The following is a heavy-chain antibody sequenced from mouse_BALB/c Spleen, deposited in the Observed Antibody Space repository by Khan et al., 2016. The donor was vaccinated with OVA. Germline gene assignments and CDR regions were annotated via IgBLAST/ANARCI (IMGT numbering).Heavy chain of an antibody. CDR3: TRSYDSYYFDY. Sequence: VQLQQSGTVLARPGASVKMSCKASGYSFTSYWMHWIEQRPGQGPEWIGAIYPGIIDTRYNQKFRGKAKLTAVTSASTAYMEFSSLTNEDSAVYDCTRSYDSYYFDYWGQGTTLTVSS. V-gene: IGHV1-5*01. CDR2: IYPGIIDT. CDR1: GYSFTSYW. D-gene: IGHD2-4*01. J-gene: IGHJ2*01.